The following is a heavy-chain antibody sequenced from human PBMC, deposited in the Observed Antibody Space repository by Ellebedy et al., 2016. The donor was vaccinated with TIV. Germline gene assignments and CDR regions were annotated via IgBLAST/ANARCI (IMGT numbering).Heavy chain of an antibody. CDR2: IITYNGDT. Sequence: AASVKVSCKASGYTFTDYYMHWVRQAPGQGLEWMVWIITYNGDTKYGQQFQGRVTLTTDTSTSTAYMELRSLTSDDTAVYYCARDDSGFGSTWRTWFDPWGTGTLVTVSS. CDR3: ARDDSGFGSTWRTWFDP. V-gene: IGHV1-18*04. CDR1: GYTFTDYY. J-gene: IGHJ5*02. D-gene: IGHD6-13*01.